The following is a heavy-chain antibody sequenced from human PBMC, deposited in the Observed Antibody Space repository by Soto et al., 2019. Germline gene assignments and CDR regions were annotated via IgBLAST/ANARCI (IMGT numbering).Heavy chain of an antibody. CDR1: GDSVSSNSAA. J-gene: IGHJ4*02. Sequence: SQTLSLTCAISGDSVSSNSAAWNWIRQSPSRNLDWLGRTYYWSKWYNDYAVSVKSRITINPDTSKNQFSLQLNSVTPEDTAVFYCARGYSTSGSYYLETIVAYWGQGTLVTVSS. V-gene: IGHV6-1*01. CDR2: TYYWSKWYN. D-gene: IGHD3-10*01. CDR3: ARGYSTSGSYYLETIVAY.